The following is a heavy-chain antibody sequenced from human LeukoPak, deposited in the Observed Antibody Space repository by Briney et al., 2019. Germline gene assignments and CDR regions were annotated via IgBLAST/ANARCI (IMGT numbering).Heavy chain of an antibody. J-gene: IGHJ6*03. CDR2: IYYDGSNK. D-gene: IGHD3-3*01. Sequence: GGSLRLSCAASGFTFSSYAMHWVRQAPGKGLEWVAVIYYDGSNKYHVDSVKGRFTISRDNSKNSLYLHMNSLRAEDTAVYYCARVSGPDPHYYYMDVWGKGTTVTVSS. V-gene: IGHV3-30*04. CDR1: GFTFSSYA. CDR3: ARVSGPDPHYYYMDV.